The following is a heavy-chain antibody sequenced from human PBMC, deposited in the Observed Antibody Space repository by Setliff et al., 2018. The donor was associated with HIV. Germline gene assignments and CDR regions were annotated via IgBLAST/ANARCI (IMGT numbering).Heavy chain of an antibody. CDR3: ARGARALLSSRTMTYYYLCMDV. J-gene: IGHJ6*03. CDR1: GGSISTGGYY. D-gene: IGHD2-15*01. V-gene: IGHV4-31*03. CDR2: IYNSGGT. Sequence: PSETLSLTCTVSGGSISTGGYYWSWIRQHPGKGLEWIGYIYNSGGTYYNPSLKSRVIISVDTSKNQFSLKLSSVTAADTAVYYCARGARALLSSRTMTYYYLCMDVWGNGTTVTV.